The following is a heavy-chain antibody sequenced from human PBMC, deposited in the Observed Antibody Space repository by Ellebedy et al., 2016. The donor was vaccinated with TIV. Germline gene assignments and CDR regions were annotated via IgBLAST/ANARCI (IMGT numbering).Heavy chain of an antibody. Sequence: GGSLRLSCAASGFTFSSYAMSWVRQAPGKGLEWVSAISGSGGSTYYADSVKGRFTISRDNSKNTLYLQMNSLRAEDTAVYYCATSPYCTNGVCYLGLDYFDYWGQGTLVTVSS. D-gene: IGHD2-8*01. J-gene: IGHJ4*02. CDR1: GFTFSSYA. CDR3: ATSPYCTNGVCYLGLDYFDY. CDR2: ISGSGGST. V-gene: IGHV3-23*01.